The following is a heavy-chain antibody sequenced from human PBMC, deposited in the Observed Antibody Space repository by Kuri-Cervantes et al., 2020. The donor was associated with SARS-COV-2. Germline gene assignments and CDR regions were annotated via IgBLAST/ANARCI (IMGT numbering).Heavy chain of an antibody. CDR2: IYWDDDK. V-gene: IGHV2-5*05. D-gene: IGHD3-16*01. CDR1: GFSLSTSGVS. J-gene: IGHJ4*02. Sequence: SGPTLVKPTQTLTLTCTFSGFSLSTSGVSVGWIRQPPGKALEWLALIYWDDDKRYGPSLKSRLTVTKDTSKNQVVLTMTNMDPVDTATYYCAHGGAGDLFDYWGQGTLVTVSS. CDR3: AHGGAGDLFDY.